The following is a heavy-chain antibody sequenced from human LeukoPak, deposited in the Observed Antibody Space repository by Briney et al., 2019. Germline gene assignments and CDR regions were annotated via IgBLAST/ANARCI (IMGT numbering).Heavy chain of an antibody. CDR2: LDSGGNT. CDR1: GFTVSSNY. CDR3: ARLRYSSGPLGF. D-gene: IGHD6-19*01. V-gene: IGHV3-66*01. Sequence: GGSLRLSCAASGFTVSSNYMTWVRQAPGKGLEWVSSLDSGGNTYYADAVKGRFSLSRDNSKNTLYLQMTSLRAEDTAVYYCARLRYSSGPLGFWGQGTLVTVSS. J-gene: IGHJ4*02.